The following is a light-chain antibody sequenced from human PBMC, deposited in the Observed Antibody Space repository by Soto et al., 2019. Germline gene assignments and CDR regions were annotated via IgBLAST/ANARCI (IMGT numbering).Light chain of an antibody. Sequence: EIVMTQSPATLSVSPGETATLSCRASQYVSNKVAWYQQKPGQAPRLLSYGASTRATGIPARFSGRGSGTEFTLTISSLQSEDFAVYYCQQYNNWPLTFGGGTKVDIK. CDR1: QYVSNK. V-gene: IGKV3-15*01. CDR3: QQYNNWPLT. CDR2: GAS. J-gene: IGKJ4*01.